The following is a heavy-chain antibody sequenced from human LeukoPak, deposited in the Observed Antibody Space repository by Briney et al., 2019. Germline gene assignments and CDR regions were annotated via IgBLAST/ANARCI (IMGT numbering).Heavy chain of an antibody. V-gene: IGHV1-18*01. D-gene: IGHD2-2*01. CDR1: GYTFTSYG. J-gene: IGHJ5*02. CDR2: ISAYNGNT. CDR3: ARDYRGCSSTSCYHGLDWFDP. Sequence: ASVEVSCKASGYTFTSYGISWVRQAPGQGLEWMGWISAYNGNTNYAQKLQGRVTMTTDTSTSTAYMELRSLRSDDTAVYYCARDYRGCSSTSCYHGLDWFDPWGQGTLVTVSS.